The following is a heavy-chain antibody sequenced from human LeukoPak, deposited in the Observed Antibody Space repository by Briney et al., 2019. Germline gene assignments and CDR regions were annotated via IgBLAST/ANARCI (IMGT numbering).Heavy chain of an antibody. J-gene: IGHJ4*02. D-gene: IGHD7-27*01. CDR2: IYHTGST. V-gene: IGHV4-59*02. Sequence: PSETLSLTCTISGDSVSDYYWSWLRQSPGKGLEWIGYIYHTGSTSYSPSLKSRVTISADTSQNQFSLKLSSVTAADTAVYYCASRKLGNDYWGQGTLVTVSS. CDR3: ASRKLGNDY. CDR1: GDSVSDYY.